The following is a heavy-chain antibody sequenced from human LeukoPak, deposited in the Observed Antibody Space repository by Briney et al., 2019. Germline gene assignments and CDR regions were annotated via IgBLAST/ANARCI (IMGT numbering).Heavy chain of an antibody. CDR1: GGSISSSSYY. CDR2: IYYSGST. CDR3: ARGRMVRGAAYYYYYYYMDV. V-gene: IGHV4-39*07. Sequence: PSETLSLTCTVSGGSISSSSYYWGWIRQPPGKGLEWIGSIYYSGSTYYNPSLKSRVTISVGTSKNQFSLKLSSVTAADTAVYYCARGRMVRGAAYYYYYYYMDVWGKGTTVTVSS. D-gene: IGHD3-10*01. J-gene: IGHJ6*03.